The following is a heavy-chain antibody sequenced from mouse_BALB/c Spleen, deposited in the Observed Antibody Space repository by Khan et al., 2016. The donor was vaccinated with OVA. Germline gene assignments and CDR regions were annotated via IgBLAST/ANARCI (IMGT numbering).Heavy chain of an antibody. V-gene: IGHV2-6-1*01. CDR2: MWDDGST. Sequence: QVQLKQSGPGLVAPSQSLSITCTLSGFSLTNYGVHWVRQPPGKGLEWLGLMWDDGSTTYNSALKSRLTISKDNSKSQVFLKMNSLQTDDTAMKFWARQPYYHDNIMDYWGQGTTVTVSS. D-gene: IGHD2-10*01. CDR3: ARQPYYHDNIMDY. CDR1: GFSLTNYG. J-gene: IGHJ4*01.